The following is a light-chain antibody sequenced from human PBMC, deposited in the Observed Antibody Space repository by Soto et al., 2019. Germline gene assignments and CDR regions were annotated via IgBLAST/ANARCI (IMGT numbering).Light chain of an antibody. V-gene: IGLV2-8*01. CDR1: SSDVGGYNF. J-gene: IGLJ2*01. Sequence: QSVLTQPPSASGSPGQSVTISCAGTSSDVGGYNFVSWYQQHPGKVPKLMIYEVIKPPSGVPDRFSGSKSGNTASLTVSGLHAEDEADYYCSSYSGSDNFVVFGGGTKLTVL. CDR3: SSYSGSDNFVV. CDR2: EVI.